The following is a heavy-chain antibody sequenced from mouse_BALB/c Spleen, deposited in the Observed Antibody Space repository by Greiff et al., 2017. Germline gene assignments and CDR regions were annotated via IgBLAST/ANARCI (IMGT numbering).Heavy chain of an antibody. J-gene: IGHJ2*01. V-gene: IGHV5-4*02. CDR1: GFTFSDYY. CDR3: AREDHYDYFDY. D-gene: IGHD1-2*01. CDR2: ISDGGSYT. Sequence: EVQGVESGGGLVKPGGSLKLSCAASGFTFSDYYMYWVRQTPEKRLEWVATISDGGSYTYYPDSVKGRFTISRDNAKNNLYLQMSRLKSEDTAMYYCAREDHYDYFDYWGQGTTLTVSS.